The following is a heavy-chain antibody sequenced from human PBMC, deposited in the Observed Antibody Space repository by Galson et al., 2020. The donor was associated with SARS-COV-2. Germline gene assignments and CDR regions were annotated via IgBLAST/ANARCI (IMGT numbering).Heavy chain of an antibody. CDR3: ARCSGWTPIY. CDR2: IYYSGST. V-gene: IGHV4-59*08. J-gene: IGHJ4*02. D-gene: IGHD6-19*01. CDR1: GGSISSDY. Sequence: SETLSLTCTVSGGSISSDYWSWIRQPPGKGLEWIGYIYYSGSTTYNPSLKSRVTIAVDTSKNQFSLKLNSVSAADTAVYYCARCSGWTPIYWGQGTLVTVSS.